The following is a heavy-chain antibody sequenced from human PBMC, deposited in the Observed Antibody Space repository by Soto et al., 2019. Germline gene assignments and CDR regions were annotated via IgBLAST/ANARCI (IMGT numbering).Heavy chain of an antibody. V-gene: IGHV4-34*01. CDR3: ARGRMRLCYFDY. CDR2: INHSGST. J-gene: IGHJ4*02. Sequence: SETLSLTCAVYGGSFSGYYWSWIRQPPGKGLEWIGEINHSGSTNYNPSLKSRVTISVDTSKNQFSLKLSSVTAAETAVYYCARGRMRLCYFDYWGQGTLVTVSS. CDR1: GGSFSGYY. D-gene: IGHD2-2*01.